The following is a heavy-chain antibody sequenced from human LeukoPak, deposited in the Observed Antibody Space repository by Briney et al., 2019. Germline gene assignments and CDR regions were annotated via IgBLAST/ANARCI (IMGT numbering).Heavy chain of an antibody. CDR3: ARGGYCSSTSCLSGWDFHYYMDV. D-gene: IGHD2-2*01. Sequence: ASVKVSCKASGYSFTSYGINWVRQAPGQGLEWMGWISPYKGNANYTQNLQGRVTMTTDTSTRTAYMELRSLRSDDTAVYYCARGGYCSSTSCLSGWDFHYYMDVWGKGTTVTVSS. V-gene: IGHV1-18*01. CDR2: ISPYKGNA. CDR1: GYSFTSYG. J-gene: IGHJ6*03.